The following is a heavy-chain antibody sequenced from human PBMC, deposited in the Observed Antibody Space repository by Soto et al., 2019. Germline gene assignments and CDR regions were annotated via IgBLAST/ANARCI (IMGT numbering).Heavy chain of an antibody. J-gene: IGHJ6*02. CDR2: IKSKTDGGTT. D-gene: IGHD3-22*01. CDR3: TTTIPDSSADYYYGMDV. V-gene: IGHV3-15*07. CDR1: GFTFSSYS. Sequence: GGSLRLSCAASGFTFSSYSMNWVRQAPGKGLEWVGRIKSKTDGGTTDYAAPVKGRFTISRDDSKNTLYLQMNSLKTEDTAVYYCTTTIPDSSADYYYGMDVWXQGTTVTVSS.